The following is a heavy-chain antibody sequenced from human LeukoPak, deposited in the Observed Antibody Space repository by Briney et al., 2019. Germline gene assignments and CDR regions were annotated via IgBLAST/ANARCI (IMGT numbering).Heavy chain of an antibody. D-gene: IGHD3-22*01. CDR2: IYPGDSDT. V-gene: IGHV5-51*01. J-gene: IGHJ4*02. CDR3: ARSCYDSSGTIEAFDY. Sequence: GESLKISCKGSGYSFTSYWIGWVRQMPGKGLEWVGIIYPGDSDTRYSPSFQGQVTISADKSISTAYLQWSSLKASDTAMYYCARSCYDSSGTIEAFDYWGQRTLVTVSS. CDR1: GYSFTSYW.